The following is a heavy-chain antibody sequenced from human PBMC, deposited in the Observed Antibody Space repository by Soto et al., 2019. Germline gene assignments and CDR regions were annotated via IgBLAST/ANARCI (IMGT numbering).Heavy chain of an antibody. CDR3: ARGLMTAGFDY. Sequence: EVQLVESGGGLVQPGGSLRLSCAASGFTFSSYWMHWVRQAPGKGLVWVSRIHSDGTTTTYADSVKGRFTISRDNAKNTLYLQMNSLRAEDMALYYCARGLMTAGFDYWGQGTLVTVSS. J-gene: IGHJ4*02. V-gene: IGHV3-74*01. CDR2: IHSDGTTT. CDR1: GFTFSSYW. D-gene: IGHD2-21*02.